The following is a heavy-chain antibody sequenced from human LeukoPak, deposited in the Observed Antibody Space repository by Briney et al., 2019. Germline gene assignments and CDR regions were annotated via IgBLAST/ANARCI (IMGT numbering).Heavy chain of an antibody. J-gene: IGHJ5*01. D-gene: IGHD4-4*01. CDR1: GFTFSSYT. CDR2: ISDSGGST. V-gene: IGHV3-23*01. Sequence: PGGSLRLSCAASGFTFSSYTMSWVRQAPGKGLEWVSAISDSGGSTYYADSVKGRFTISRDNSKNTVYLQMNSLRAGDTAVYYCAKDPRTVSTDSWGQGTLVTVSS. CDR3: AKDPRTVSTDS.